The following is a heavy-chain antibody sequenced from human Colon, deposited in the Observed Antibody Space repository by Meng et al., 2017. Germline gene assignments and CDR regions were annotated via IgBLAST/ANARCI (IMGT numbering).Heavy chain of an antibody. D-gene: IGHD4/OR15-4a*01. CDR1: GFTFSSFG. CDR2: IWYDGSNE. CDR3: ARDRLSLYSYYGMDV. V-gene: IGHV3-33*01. J-gene: IGHJ6*02. Sequence: GESLKISYAASGFTFSSFGMHWVRQAPGKGLEWVAVIWYDGSNEDYTDSVTGRFTISRDNSKNTLYLQMNSLRAEDTAVYYCARDRLSLYSYYGMDVWGQGTTVTVSS.